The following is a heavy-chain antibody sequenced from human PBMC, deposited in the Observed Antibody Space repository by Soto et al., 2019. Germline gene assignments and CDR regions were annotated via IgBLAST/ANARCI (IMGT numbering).Heavy chain of an antibody. J-gene: IGHJ4*02. Sequence: QITLKESGPTLVKPTQTLTLTCTFSGFSLSTSGVGVGWIRQPPGKALEWLALIYWDDDKRYSPSLKIRLTITKDTSKNQVVLTMTNMDPVDTATYYCASGGDTTYSFDYWGQGTLVTVSS. CDR2: IYWDDDK. V-gene: IGHV2-5*02. CDR3: ASGGDTTYSFDY. D-gene: IGHD3-16*01. CDR1: GFSLSTSGVG.